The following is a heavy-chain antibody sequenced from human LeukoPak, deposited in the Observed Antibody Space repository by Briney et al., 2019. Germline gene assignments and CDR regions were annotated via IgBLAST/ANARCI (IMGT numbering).Heavy chain of an antibody. CDR1: GYSFTTYW. V-gene: IGHV5-51*01. CDR3: AVCKSQASGGKGGFGP. CDR2: IYPGDSDI. Sequence: GESLKISCKGSGYSFTTYWIGWVRQMPGKGLEWMGIIYPGDSDIRYSPSFQGQVTISADKSISTAYLQWSSLKVSDTAMYFCAVCKSQASGGKGGFGPWGQGTLVTVAS. D-gene: IGHD2-15*01. J-gene: IGHJ5*02.